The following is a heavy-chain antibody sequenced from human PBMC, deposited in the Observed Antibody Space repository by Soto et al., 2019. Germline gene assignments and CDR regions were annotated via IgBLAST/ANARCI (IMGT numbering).Heavy chain of an antibody. CDR3: AREAPYCTSATCPKFYDMDV. CDR1: GGTFGSYA. J-gene: IGHJ6*02. D-gene: IGHD2-2*01. V-gene: IGHV1-69*01. Sequence: SVKVSCKSSGGTFGSYAITWVRRAPGQGLEWLGGIIPILNSPAYAQKFKARVVITADEITNTAYMELNSLRFDDTAVYYCAREAPYCTSATCPKFYDMDVWGQGTTVTLSS. CDR2: IIPILNSP.